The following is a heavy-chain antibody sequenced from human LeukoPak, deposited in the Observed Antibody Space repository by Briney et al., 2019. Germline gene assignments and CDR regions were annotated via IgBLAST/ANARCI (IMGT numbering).Heavy chain of an antibody. D-gene: IGHD2-8*01. J-gene: IGHJ6*02. Sequence: KTGGSLRLSCAASGFTFSSYSMNWVRQAPGKGLEWVSSISSSSSYIYYADSVKGRFTISRDNAKNSLYLQMNSLRAEDTAVYYCARGHCTNGVCSKGRRNFYYYGMDVWGQGTTVTVSS. CDR1: GFTFSSYS. CDR3: ARGHCTNGVCSKGRRNFYYYGMDV. CDR2: ISSSSSYI. V-gene: IGHV3-21*01.